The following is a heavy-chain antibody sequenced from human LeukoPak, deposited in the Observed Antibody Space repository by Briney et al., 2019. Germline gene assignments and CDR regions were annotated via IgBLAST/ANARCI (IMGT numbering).Heavy chain of an antibody. V-gene: IGHV5-51*01. CDR3: ARDEGYSSGDCWFDP. CDR1: GYSFTNYW. J-gene: IGHJ5*02. Sequence: GESLKISCKGSGYSFTNYWIGWVRQMPGKGLEWMGIIYPGDSDTRHSPSFQGQVTLSADKSISTAYMELSRLRSDDTAVYYCARDEGYSSGDCWFDPWGQGTLVTVSS. D-gene: IGHD6-19*01. CDR2: IYPGDSDT.